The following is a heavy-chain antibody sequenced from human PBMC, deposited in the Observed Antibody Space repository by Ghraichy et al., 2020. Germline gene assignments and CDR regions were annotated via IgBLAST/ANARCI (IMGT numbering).Heavy chain of an antibody. Sequence: GASLRLSCAVSGFTITNDWMHWVRQAPGKGLVWVSHIKSDGSGTTYADSVKGRFTISRDTAKNTLFLQMNSLRAEDTAVYYCARDRHYAMDVWGPGTTVTVSS. CDR3: ARDRHYAMDV. V-gene: IGHV3-74*01. J-gene: IGHJ6*02. CDR2: IKSDGSGT. CDR1: GFTITNDW.